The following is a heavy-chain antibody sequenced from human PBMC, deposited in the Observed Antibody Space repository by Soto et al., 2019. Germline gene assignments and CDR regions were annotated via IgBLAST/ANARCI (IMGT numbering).Heavy chain of an antibody. V-gene: IGHV3-30*18. CDR3: TNPRSSLQWPPFDP. CDR1: GFTFRSFG. CDR2: ISPDGSSQ. J-gene: IGHJ5*02. D-gene: IGHD6-19*01. Sequence: QVKLVESGGAVVQPGRSLRLSCEASGFTFRSFGMHWVRQTPDKGLEWVSVISPDGSSQDYADSVKGRFFTSRDNSRNTLYLQMNSLRIEDTGVYYCTNPRSSLQWPPFDPWGHGTLVTVSS.